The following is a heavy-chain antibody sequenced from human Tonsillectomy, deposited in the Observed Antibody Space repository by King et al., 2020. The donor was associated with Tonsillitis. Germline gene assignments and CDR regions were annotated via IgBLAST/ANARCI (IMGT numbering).Heavy chain of an antibody. V-gene: IGHV1-8*01. CDR3: ARGIQRWLPSFGRDYCSARDG. J-gene: IGHJ6*02. CDR1: GYTFTSYD. CDR2: MNPNSDNT. Sequence: VQLVQSGAEVKKPGASVKVSCKASGYTFTSYDINWVRQATGPGLEWMGWMNPNSDNTGYAQKFQGRVTRTRNTSISTAYMELSSLRSEDAAVYYCARGIQRWLPSFGRDYCSARDGWGQGTTGTVS. D-gene: IGHD5-18*01.